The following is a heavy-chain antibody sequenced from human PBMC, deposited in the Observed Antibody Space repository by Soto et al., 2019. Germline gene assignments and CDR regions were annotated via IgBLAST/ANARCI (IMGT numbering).Heavy chain of an antibody. V-gene: IGHV5-51*01. Sequence: PGESLKISCKGSGYSFTSYWIGWVRQMPGKGLEWMGIIYPGDSDTRYSPSFQGQVTISADKSISTAYLQWSSLKASDTAMYYCAIVREDIVLMVYARRDNWFDPWGQGTLVTVSS. CDR3: AIVREDIVLMVYARRDNWFDP. CDR1: GYSFTSYW. CDR2: IYPGDSDT. D-gene: IGHD2-8*01. J-gene: IGHJ5*02.